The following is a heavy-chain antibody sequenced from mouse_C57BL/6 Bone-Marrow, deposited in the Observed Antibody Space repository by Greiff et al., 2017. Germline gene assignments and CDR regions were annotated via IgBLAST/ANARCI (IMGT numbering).Heavy chain of an antibody. CDR1: GFNIKDYY. V-gene: IGHV14-2*01. J-gene: IGHJ3*01. D-gene: IGHD2-1*01. CDR3: ARRYYGNYAWFAY. Sequence: VHVKQSGAELVKPGASVKLSCTASGFNIKDYYMHWVKQRTEQGLEWIGRMDPEDGETKYAPKFQGQATITADTSSNTAYLQLSSLTSEDTAVYYCARRYYGNYAWFAYWGQGTLVTVSA. CDR2: MDPEDGET.